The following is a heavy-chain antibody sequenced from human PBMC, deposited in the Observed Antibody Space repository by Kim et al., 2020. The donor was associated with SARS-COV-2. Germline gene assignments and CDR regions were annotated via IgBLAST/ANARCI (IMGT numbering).Heavy chain of an antibody. J-gene: IGHJ6*02. Sequence: SVKVSCKASGFTFNTSAVQWVRQARGQRLEWIGWIVVGSGNTNYPQKFHERVTLTRDLSTSTAYMDLSSLRSEDTAVYYCAAGAAWLLGYYYYGMDVWGQGTTVTVSS. CDR3: AAGAAWLLGYYYYGMDV. CDR1: GFTFNTSA. V-gene: IGHV1-58*01. CDR2: IVVGSGNT. D-gene: IGHD3-22*01.